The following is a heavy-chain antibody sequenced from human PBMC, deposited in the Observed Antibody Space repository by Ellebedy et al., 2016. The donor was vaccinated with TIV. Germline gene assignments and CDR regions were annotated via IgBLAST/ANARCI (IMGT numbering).Heavy chain of an antibody. V-gene: IGHV1-3*04. CDR1: GYTFTNYA. CDR3: AGSSSGYSSSWFDP. D-gene: IGHD3-22*01. J-gene: IGHJ5*02. Sequence: ASVKVSXXASGYTFTNYAMHWVRQAPGQGLEWIGWINTGDGNTKYSQKFQGRVTITRDTSASTAYLELSSLRSEDTAVYYCAGSSSGYSSSWFDPWGQGTLVTVSS. CDR2: INTGDGNT.